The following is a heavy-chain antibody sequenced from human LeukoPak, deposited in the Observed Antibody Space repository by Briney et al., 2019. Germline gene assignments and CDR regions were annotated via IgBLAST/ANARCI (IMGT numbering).Heavy chain of an antibody. CDR1: AFIFSGHC. CDR2: IKVDGSEK. V-gene: IGHV3-7*03. CDR3: ARKTGTTGEAFDY. Sequence: PGGSLRLSCEGSAFIFSGHCMNWVRQTPGKGLEWVANIKVDGSEKYYVDSVKGRFTISRDNAENSLYLQMNSLRAEDTAVYYCARKTGTTGEAFDYWGQGTQVTVSS. J-gene: IGHJ4*02. D-gene: IGHD1-1*01.